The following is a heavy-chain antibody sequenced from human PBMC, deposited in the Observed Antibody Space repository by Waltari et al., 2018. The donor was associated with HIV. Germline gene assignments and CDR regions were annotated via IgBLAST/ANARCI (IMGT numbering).Heavy chain of an antibody. CDR1: GPSISSRRYY. J-gene: IGHJ5*01. Sequence: QLLLQESGPGLVRPSETLSLTCTVTGPSISSRRYYSGWVRQPPGKGLEWIVSTMYSGSTYNNPSLKSRVAISVDTSRNQFSLNLTSVTAADTALYYCARHDGTSYYFGSDMNPRPFSFWFASWGQGILVTVSS. CDR2: TMYSGST. V-gene: IGHV4-39*01. D-gene: IGHD3-10*01. CDR3: ARHDGTSYYFGSDMNPRPFSFWFAS.